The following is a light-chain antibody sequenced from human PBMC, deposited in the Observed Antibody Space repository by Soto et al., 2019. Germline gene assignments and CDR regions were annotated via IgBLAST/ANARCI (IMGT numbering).Light chain of an antibody. CDR1: SSNIGSNY. Sequence: QSALTQPPSASGTPGQRVTISCSGSSSNIGSNYVYWYQQLPGAAPKLLIYKINQRPSGVPDRFSGSKSGTSASLAISGLRSEDEADYYCASWDDSLSGPVFGGGTKLTVL. CDR3: ASWDDSLSGPV. J-gene: IGLJ3*02. CDR2: KIN. V-gene: IGLV1-47*01.